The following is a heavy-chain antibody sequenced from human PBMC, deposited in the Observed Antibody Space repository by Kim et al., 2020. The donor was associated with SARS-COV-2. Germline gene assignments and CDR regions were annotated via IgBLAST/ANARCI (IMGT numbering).Heavy chain of an antibody. J-gene: IGHJ6*02. D-gene: IGHD2-2*01. Sequence: SETLSLTCTVSGGSVSSGSYYWSWIRQPPGKGLEWIGYIYYSGSTNYNPSLKSRVTISVDTSKNQFSLKLSSVTAADTAVYYCARALRYCSSTSCYYYYYYGMDVWGQGTTVTVSS. CDR3: ARALRYCSSTSCYYYYYYGMDV. CDR2: IYYSGST. V-gene: IGHV4-61*01. CDR1: GGSVSSGSYY.